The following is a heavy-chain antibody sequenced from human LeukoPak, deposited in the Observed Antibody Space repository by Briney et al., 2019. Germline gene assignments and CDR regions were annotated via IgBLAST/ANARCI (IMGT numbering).Heavy chain of an antibody. CDR1: GFTFSSYS. CDR2: ISYSGSDI. J-gene: IGHJ2*01. CDR3: ASAALAYWYFAL. V-gene: IGHV3-21*01. Sequence: GGSLRLSCAAGGFTFSSYSMNWVRQAPGKGLEWVSSISYSGSDIYYADSVKGRFTTSRNNAKNSLYLQMNSLRAEDTAVYYCASAALAYWYFALWGRGTLVTVSS.